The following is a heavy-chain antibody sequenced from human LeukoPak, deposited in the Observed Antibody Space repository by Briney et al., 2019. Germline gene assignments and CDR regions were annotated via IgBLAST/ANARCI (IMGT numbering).Heavy chain of an antibody. CDR2: MYTSGST. CDR3: ARASETAMVTL. CDR1: GGSISSGSYY. D-gene: IGHD5-18*01. V-gene: IGHV4-61*02. Sequence: SETLSLTCTVSGGSISSGSYYWSWIRQPAGKGLEWIGRMYTSGSTNYNPSLKSRVTMLLDTSKNHISLKLTSVTAADTAIYFCARASETAMVTLWGQGTLVTVSS. J-gene: IGHJ4*02.